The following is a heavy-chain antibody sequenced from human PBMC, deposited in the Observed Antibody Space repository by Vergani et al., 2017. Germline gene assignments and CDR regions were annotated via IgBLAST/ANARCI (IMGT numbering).Heavy chain of an antibody. CDR2: INPSGGHT. CDR1: GYTFSYYY. Sequence: QVPVVQSGAAVKKSGASVQVSCKTSGYTFSYYYMHWVRQAPGQGLEWMGIINPSGGHTDYAQKFQGRVTMTRDTSTSTVYMELSSLRSEDTAIYYCARGDYGILTGFRYWGQGTLVTVSA. CDR3: ARGDYGILTGFRY. D-gene: IGHD3-9*01. J-gene: IGHJ4*02. V-gene: IGHV1-46*03.